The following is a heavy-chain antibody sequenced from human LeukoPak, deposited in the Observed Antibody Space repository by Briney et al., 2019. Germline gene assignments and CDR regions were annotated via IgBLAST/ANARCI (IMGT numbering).Heavy chain of an antibody. CDR3: IVDSSGYNYYFDY. D-gene: IGHD3-22*01. J-gene: IGHJ4*02. V-gene: IGHV3-49*04. CDR1: GFIFGDYA. CDR2: IRSKAYGGTT. Sequence: GGSLRLSCTASGFIFGDYAVTWVRQAPGKGLEWVGFIRSKAYGGTTEYATSVKGRFTISRDDSKSIAYLQMNSLKTEDTAVYYCIVDSSGYNYYFDYWGQGTLVTVPS.